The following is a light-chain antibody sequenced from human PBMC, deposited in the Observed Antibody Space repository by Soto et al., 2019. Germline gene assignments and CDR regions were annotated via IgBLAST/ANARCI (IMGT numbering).Light chain of an antibody. Sequence: DIVMTQSPDSLAVSPGERATINCKSSQSVLYSSNNKHYLAWYQQKPGQPPKLLIYWASTLESEVHDRFSGIRSGTDVTLTISSLQAEDVAVYYCQQYYSTLTFGGGTKVEIK. CDR1: QSVLYSSNNKHY. CDR3: QQYYSTLT. V-gene: IGKV4-1*01. J-gene: IGKJ4*01. CDR2: WAS.